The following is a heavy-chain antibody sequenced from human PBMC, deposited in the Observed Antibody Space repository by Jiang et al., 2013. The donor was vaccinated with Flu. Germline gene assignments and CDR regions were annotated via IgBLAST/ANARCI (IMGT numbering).Heavy chain of an antibody. V-gene: IGHV3-15*01. Sequence: VQLLESGGGLVKPGGSLRLSCAASGFTFSNAWMSWVRQAPGKGLEWVGRIKSKTDGGTTDYAAPVKGRFTISRDDSKNTLYLQMNSLKTEDTAVYYCTTDYYDSSGFDAFDIWGQGTMVTVSS. CDR2: IKSKTDGGTT. CDR1: GFTFSNAW. CDR3: TTDYYDSSGFDAFDI. J-gene: IGHJ3*02. D-gene: IGHD3-22*01.